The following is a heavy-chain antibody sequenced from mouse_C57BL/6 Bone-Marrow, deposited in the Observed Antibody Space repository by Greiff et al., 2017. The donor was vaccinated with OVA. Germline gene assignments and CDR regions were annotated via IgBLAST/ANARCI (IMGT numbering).Heavy chain of an antibody. CDR2: INYDGSST. CDR3: ARDLLAMDY. Sequence: EVKLVESEGGLVQPGSSMKLSCTASGFTFSDYYMAWVRQVPEKGLEWVANINYDGSSTYYLDSLKSRFIISRDNAKNILYLQMSSLKSEDTATYYCARDLLAMDYWGQGTSVTVSS. CDR1: GFTFSDYY. D-gene: IGHD6-1*01. V-gene: IGHV5-16*01. J-gene: IGHJ4*01.